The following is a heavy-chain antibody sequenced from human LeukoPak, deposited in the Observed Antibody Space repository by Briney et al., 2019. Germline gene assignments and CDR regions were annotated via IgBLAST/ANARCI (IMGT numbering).Heavy chain of an antibody. V-gene: IGHV3-11*04. CDR1: GFTFSDYY. Sequence: GGSLRLSCSASGFTFSDYYMSWIRQAPGKGLEWVSYISSSGSTIYYADSVKGRFTISRDNAKNSLYLQMNSLRAEDTAVYYCARGVAAAVVYYYYYYMDVWGKGTTVTVSS. D-gene: IGHD2-15*01. J-gene: IGHJ6*03. CDR3: ARGVAAAVVYYYYYYMDV. CDR2: ISSSGSTI.